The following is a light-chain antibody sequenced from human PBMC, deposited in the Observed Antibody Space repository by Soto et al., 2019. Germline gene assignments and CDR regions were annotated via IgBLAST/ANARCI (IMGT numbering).Light chain of an antibody. CDR3: QRYNSVPNT. CDR1: QGISSY. CDR2: GAS. V-gene: IGKV1-27*01. J-gene: IGKJ3*01. Sequence: DIQMTQSPSSRSASVGDRVTITCRASQGISSYLAWYQQKPGKVPKLLIYGASTLHSGVPSRFSGSGSGTDFTSTIHSLQPEDVATYYCQRYNSVPNTFGPGTEVDIK.